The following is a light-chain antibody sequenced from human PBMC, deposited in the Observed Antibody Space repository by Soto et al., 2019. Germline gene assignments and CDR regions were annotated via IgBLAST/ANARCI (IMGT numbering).Light chain of an antibody. Sequence: EIVLTQSPGTLSLSPGERATLSCRASQSVSGRYLGWYQQKPGQAPSLLIYGASSRAAGIPDRFSGSESGTDFTLTISRLEPEDFAVYYCQYYGSSPFTFGPGTKVDIK. CDR3: QYYGSSPFT. CDR1: QSVSGRY. CDR2: GAS. J-gene: IGKJ3*01. V-gene: IGKV3-20*01.